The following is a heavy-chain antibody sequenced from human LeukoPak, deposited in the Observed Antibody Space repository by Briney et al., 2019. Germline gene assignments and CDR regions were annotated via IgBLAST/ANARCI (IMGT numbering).Heavy chain of an antibody. V-gene: IGHV4-34*01. CDR3: ARGNYYDILTGYRW. CDR1: GGSFSSYY. J-gene: IGHJ4*02. D-gene: IGHD3-9*01. Sequence: SETLSLTCAVYGGSFSSYYWSWIRQPPGKGLEWIGEINHSGSTNYNPSLKSRVTISVDTSKNQFSLKLSSVTAADTAVYYCARGNYYDILTGYRWWGQGTLVTVSS. CDR2: INHSGST.